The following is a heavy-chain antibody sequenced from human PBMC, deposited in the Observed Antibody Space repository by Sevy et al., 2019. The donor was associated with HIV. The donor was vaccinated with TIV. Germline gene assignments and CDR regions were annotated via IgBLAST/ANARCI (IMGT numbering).Heavy chain of an antibody. CDR2: ISFDASNK. V-gene: IGHV3-30*04. CDR1: GFTFSRYS. CDR3: ALERLSSDVAEYIQN. J-gene: IGHJ1*01. D-gene: IGHD1-1*01. Sequence: GGSLRLSCAASGFTFSRYSMHWVRQAPGKGLEWVATISFDASNKLYADSVKGRFTISRDNFQNSLFLQMNSLRPEDTTVYYCALERLSSDVAEYIQNWGQGTLVTVSS.